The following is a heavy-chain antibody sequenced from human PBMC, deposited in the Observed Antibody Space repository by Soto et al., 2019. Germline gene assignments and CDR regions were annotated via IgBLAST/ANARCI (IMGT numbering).Heavy chain of an antibody. J-gene: IGHJ4*02. Sequence: ASVKVSCKASGYTFTSYAMHWVRQAPGQRLEWMGWINAGNGNTKYSQKFQDRFTITRDTSANTAYMDLRSLTSEDTAVYFCARGIWVATSAPYYFDYWGQGTQVTVS. CDR1: GYTFTSYA. CDR3: ARGIWVATSAPYYFDY. V-gene: IGHV1-3*01. CDR2: INAGNGNT. D-gene: IGHD5-12*01.